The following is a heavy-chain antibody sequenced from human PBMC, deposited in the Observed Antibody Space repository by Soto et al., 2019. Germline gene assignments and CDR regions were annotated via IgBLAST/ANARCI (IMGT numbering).Heavy chain of an antibody. CDR1: GFTFSSYS. J-gene: IGHJ4*02. CDR3: ARSGPNIVATTPFDY. CDR2: ISSSSSYI. Sequence: EVQLVESGGGLVKPGGSLRLSCAASGFTFSSYSMNWVRQAPGKGLEWVSSISSSSSYIYYADSAKGRFTISRDNAKNSLYLQMNSLRAEDTAVYYCARSGPNIVATTPFDYWGQGTLVTVSS. D-gene: IGHD5-12*01. V-gene: IGHV3-21*01.